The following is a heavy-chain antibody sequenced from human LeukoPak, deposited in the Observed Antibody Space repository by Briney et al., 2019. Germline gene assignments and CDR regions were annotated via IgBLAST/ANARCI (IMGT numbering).Heavy chain of an antibody. CDR1: GFSFSGYA. V-gene: IGHV3-23*01. D-gene: IGHD6-13*01. Sequence: GGSLRLSCEASGFSFSGYAMSWVRQAPGKGLDWVSGVSDSGVNTYYADSVKGRFTISRDNSKYTLFLQMNSLGAEDTAIYYCAKDTGGYIAAAGTFDYWGQGTLVTVSS. CDR3: AKDTGGYIAAAGTFDY. J-gene: IGHJ4*02. CDR2: VSDSGVNT.